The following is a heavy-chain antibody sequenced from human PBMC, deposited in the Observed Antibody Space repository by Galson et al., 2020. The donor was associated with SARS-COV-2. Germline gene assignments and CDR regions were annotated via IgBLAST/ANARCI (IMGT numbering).Heavy chain of an antibody. V-gene: IGHV3-7*01. CDR1: GFIFKDFW. J-gene: IGHJ4*02. CDR3: TREGWQGAY. Sequence: GSLRLSCEVSGFIFKDFWMSWFRQAPGKSLEWVANIRGDGSETNYVESVKGRFSISRDNAMNSLYLQMDSLRVEDTAVYYCTREGWQGAYWGQGSRVTVSS. CDR2: IRGDGSET.